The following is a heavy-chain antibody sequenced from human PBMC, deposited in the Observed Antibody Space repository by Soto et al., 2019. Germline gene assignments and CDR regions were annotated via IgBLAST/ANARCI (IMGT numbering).Heavy chain of an antibody. CDR2: IKHSGST. D-gene: IGHD5-18*01. CDR1: GGSFSGYY. J-gene: IGHJ4*02. Sequence: QVQLQQWGAGLLKPSETLSLTCAVYGGSFSGYYWSWIRQPPGKGLEWIGEIKHSGSTNYNPSLKSRVTISVDTSKNQFSLKLSSVTAADTAVYYCATRGYSYGLDYWGQGTLVTVSS. V-gene: IGHV4-34*01. CDR3: ATRGYSYGLDY.